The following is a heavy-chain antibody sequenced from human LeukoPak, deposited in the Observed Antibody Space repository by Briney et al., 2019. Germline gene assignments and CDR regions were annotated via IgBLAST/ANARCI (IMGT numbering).Heavy chain of an antibody. J-gene: IGHJ4*02. CDR3: AKDRIGGYRLFDY. V-gene: IGHV1-46*01. CDR2: INPSGGST. CDR1: GYTLTSYY. Sequence: ASVKVSCKASGYTLTSYYMHWVRQAPGQGLEWMGIINPSGGSTSYAQKFQGRVTMTRDTSTSTVYMELSSLRAEDTAVYYCAKDRIGGYRLFDYWGQGTLVTVSS. D-gene: IGHD5-12*01.